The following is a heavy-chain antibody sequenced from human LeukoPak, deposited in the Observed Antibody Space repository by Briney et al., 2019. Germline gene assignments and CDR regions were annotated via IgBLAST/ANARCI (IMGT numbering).Heavy chain of an antibody. V-gene: IGHV4-34*01. CDR2: INHSGST. CDR3: ARGHHYDILTGYFY. D-gene: IGHD3-9*01. CDR1: GGSFSGYY. Sequence: NPSETLSLTCAVYGGSFSGYYWSWIRQPPGKGLEWIGEINHSGSTNYNPSLKSRVTISVDTSKNQLSLKLSSVTAADTAVYYCARGHHYDILTGYFYWGQGTLVTVSS. J-gene: IGHJ4*02.